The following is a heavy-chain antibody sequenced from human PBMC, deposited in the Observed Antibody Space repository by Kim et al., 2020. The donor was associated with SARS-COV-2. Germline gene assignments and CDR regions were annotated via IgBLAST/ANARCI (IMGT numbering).Heavy chain of an antibody. J-gene: IGHJ4*02. V-gene: IGHV4-34*01. D-gene: IGHD3-10*01. CDR2: INHSGST. CDR1: GGSFSGYY. Sequence: SETLSLTCAVYGGSFSGYYWSWIRQPPGKGLEWIGEINHSGSTNYNPSLKSRVTISVDTSKNQFSLKLSSVTAADTAVYYCARGRITMVRGVIITQKPAPLGYWGQGTLVTVSS. CDR3: ARGRITMVRGVIITQKPAPLGY.